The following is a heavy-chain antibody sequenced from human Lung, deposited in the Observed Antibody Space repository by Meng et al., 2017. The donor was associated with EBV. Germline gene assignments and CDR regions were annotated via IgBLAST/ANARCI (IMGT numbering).Heavy chain of an antibody. V-gene: IGHV7-4-1*02. CDR3: ARGGNFDP. J-gene: IGHJ5*02. D-gene: IGHD2/OR15-2a*01. CDR1: GYTFSTNT. Sequence: VQSGAELKKPGASVKGSCKASGYTFSTNTINWVRQAHGRGLEWMGWISTNTGTPTYTQGFTGRFVFSLDTSVSTAYLQISSLKAEDTAVYYCARGGNFDPWGQGTLVTVSS. CDR2: ISTNTGTP.